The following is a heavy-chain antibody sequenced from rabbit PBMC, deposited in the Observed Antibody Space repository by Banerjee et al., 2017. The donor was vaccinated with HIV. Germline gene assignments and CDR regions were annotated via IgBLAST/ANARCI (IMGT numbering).Heavy chain of an antibody. CDR3: ARELDL. CDR2: IYTSSGSA. CDR1: GFDFSSGYW. J-gene: IGHJ4*01. Sequence: QEQLVESGGGLVKPEGSLTLTCTASGFDFSSGYWICWVRQAPGKGLEWIGCIYTSSGSAYYANWAKGRFTISKTSSTTLTLQMTSLTAADTATYFCARELDLWGPGTLVTVS. V-gene: IGHV1S45*01.